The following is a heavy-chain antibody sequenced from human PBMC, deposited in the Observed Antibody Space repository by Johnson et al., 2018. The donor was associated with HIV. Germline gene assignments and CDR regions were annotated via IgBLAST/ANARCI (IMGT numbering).Heavy chain of an antibody. D-gene: IGHD1-1*01. J-gene: IGHJ3*02. CDR2: ISYDGSNK. V-gene: IGHV3-30*04. CDR3: AKDTNDAFDI. CDR1: GFTFSSYA. Sequence: QVQLVESGGGVVQPGRSLRLSCAASGFTFSSYAMHWVRQAPGKGLEWVAVISYDGSNKYYGDSVKGRFTIYRDNSKKTLYLQMNSLRAEDTAVYHCAKDTNDAFDIWGQGTMVTVSS.